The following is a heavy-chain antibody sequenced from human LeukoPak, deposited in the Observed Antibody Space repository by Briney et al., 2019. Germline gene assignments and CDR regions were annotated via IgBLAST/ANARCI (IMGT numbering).Heavy chain of an antibody. Sequence: SETLSLTCTVSGGSISSYYWSWIRQPPGKGLEWIGYIYYSGSTNYNASLKSRVTISVDTSKNQFSLKLSSVTAADTAVYYCARDRGYYDSSGYHDAFDIWGQGTMVTVSS. V-gene: IGHV4-59*01. CDR1: GGSISSYY. J-gene: IGHJ3*02. CDR3: ARDRGYYDSSGYHDAFDI. CDR2: IYYSGST. D-gene: IGHD3-22*01.